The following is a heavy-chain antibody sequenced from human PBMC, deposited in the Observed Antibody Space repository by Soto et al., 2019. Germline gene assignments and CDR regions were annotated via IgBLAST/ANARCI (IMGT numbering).Heavy chain of an antibody. J-gene: IGHJ6*02. Sequence: SETLSLTCTVSGGSVSSGSYYWSWIRQPPXKGLEWIGYIYYSGSTNYNPSLKSRVTISVDTSKNQFSLKLSSVTAADTAVYYCARDGMVRGEYYYYYGMDVWGQGATVTVSS. CDR3: ARDGMVRGEYYYYYGMDV. V-gene: IGHV4-61*01. CDR2: IYYSGST. CDR1: GGSVSSGSYY. D-gene: IGHD3-10*01.